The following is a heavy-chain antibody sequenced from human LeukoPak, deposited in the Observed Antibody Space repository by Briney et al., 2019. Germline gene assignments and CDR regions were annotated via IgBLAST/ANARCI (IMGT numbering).Heavy chain of an antibody. D-gene: IGHD3-16*01. CDR3: ARVGPYYDYVWGSYDY. CDR2: INPSGGST. J-gene: IGHJ4*02. V-gene: IGHV1-46*01. CDR1: GYTFTSYD. Sequence: GASVKVSCKASGYTFTSYDITWVRQAPGQGLERMGIINPSGGSTSYAQKFQGRVTITRDTSASTAYMELSSLRSEDTAVYYCARVGPYYDYVWGSYDYWGQGTLVTVSS.